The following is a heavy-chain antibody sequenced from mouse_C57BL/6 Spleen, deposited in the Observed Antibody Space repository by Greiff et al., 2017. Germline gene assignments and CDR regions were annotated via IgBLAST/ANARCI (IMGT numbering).Heavy chain of an antibody. D-gene: IGHD2-12*01. J-gene: IGHJ3*01. CDR3: ARGDYSGWFAV. Sequence: EVQLQQSGAELVKPGASVKMSCKASGYTFTDYCMDWVKQRPGQGLEWIGDINPSSGGTNYNQKFKGKATLTVDKSSSPAYMELSSLTSEDTAVDYCARGDYSGWFAVWGQGTLVTVSA. CDR2: INPSSGGT. V-gene: IGHV1-18*01. CDR1: GYTFTDYC.